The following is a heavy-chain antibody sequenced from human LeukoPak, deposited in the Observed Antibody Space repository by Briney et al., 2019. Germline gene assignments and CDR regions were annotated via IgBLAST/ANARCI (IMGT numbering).Heavy chain of an antibody. V-gene: IGHV4-34*01. CDR2: INHSGST. CDR3: ARGGYCSSTSCPKHMDV. CDR1: GGSFSSYY. D-gene: IGHD2-2*01. J-gene: IGHJ6*03. Sequence: PSETLSLTCAVYGGSFSSYYWSWIRHPPGKGMEWIGEINHSGSTNYNPSLKSRVTISVATSKNQFSLKLRSVTTADTAVYYCARGGYCSSTSCPKHMDVWGKGTTVTISS.